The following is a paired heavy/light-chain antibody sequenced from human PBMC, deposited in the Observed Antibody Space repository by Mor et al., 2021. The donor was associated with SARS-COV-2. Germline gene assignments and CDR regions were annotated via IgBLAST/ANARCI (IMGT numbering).Heavy chain of an antibody. V-gene: IGHV3-33*08. CDR1: GFSFSSFG. CDR2: IWYDGSQK. CDR3: ARGNGGFQRNLDQ. Sequence: QVNLVESGGGVVQPGRSLRLSCAASGFSFSSFGMHWVRQAPGKGLQWVAVIWYDGSQKYYADSVKGRFTISRDNSKNTLYLQINSLRAEDTAVFYCARGNGGFQRNLDQWGQGTLVTVSS. D-gene: IGHD2-8*01. J-gene: IGHJ4*02.
Light chain of an antibody. CDR2: EGN. CDR1: SSDVGNYNL. CDR3: CSYAGSNTYV. Sequence: QSALTQPASVSGSPGQSITIFCTGTSSDVGNYNLVSWYQHHPGKAPKLVIYEGNTRPSGVSSRFSGSKSGYTASLTISGLQSGDEADYYCCSYAGSNTYVFGSGTKVTVL. J-gene: IGLJ1*01. V-gene: IGLV2-23*01.